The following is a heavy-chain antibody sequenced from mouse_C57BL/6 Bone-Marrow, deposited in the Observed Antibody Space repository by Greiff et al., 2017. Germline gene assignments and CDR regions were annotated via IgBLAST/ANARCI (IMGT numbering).Heavy chain of an antibody. J-gene: IGHJ4*01. Sequence: VQLQESGAELVKPGASVKLSCKASGYTFTEYTIHWVKQRSGQGLEWIGWFYPGSGSIKYNEKFKDKATLTADKSSSTVYMELSRLTSEDSAVYFCARHEEDYYGSSSYYAMDYWGQGASVTVSS. CDR1: GYTFTEYT. CDR2: FYPGSGSI. CDR3: ARHEEDYYGSSSYYAMDY. V-gene: IGHV1-62-2*01. D-gene: IGHD1-1*01.